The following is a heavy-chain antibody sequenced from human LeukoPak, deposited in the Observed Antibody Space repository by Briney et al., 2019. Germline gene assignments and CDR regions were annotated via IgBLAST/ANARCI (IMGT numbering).Heavy chain of an antibody. CDR3: ARGLGYCSSTSCYAGSDY. CDR1: GFTFSSYA. J-gene: IGHJ4*02. D-gene: IGHD2-2*01. CDR2: ICSNGGST. V-gene: IGHV3-64*01. Sequence: PGGSLRLSCAASGFTFSSYAMHWVRQAPGKGLEYVSAICSNGGSTYYANSVKGRFTISRDNSKNTLYLQMGSLRAEDMAVYYCARGLGYCSSTSCYAGSDYWGQGTLVTVSS.